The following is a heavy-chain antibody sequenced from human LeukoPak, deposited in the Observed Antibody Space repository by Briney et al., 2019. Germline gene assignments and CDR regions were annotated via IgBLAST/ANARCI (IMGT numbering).Heavy chain of an antibody. CDR1: GFTFSSYA. V-gene: IGHV3-23*01. D-gene: IGHD2-15*01. J-gene: IGHJ4*02. CDR2: ISGSGGST. Sequence: GGSLRLSCAASGFTFSSYAMSWVRQAPGKGLEWVSAISGSGGSTYYADSVKGRFTIPRDNSKNTLYLQMNSLRAEDTAVYYCAKLDCSGGSCYSYWGQGTLVTVSS. CDR3: AKLDCSGGSCYSY.